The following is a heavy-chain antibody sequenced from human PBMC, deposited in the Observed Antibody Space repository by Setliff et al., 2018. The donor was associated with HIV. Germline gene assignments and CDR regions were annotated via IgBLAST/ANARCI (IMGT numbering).Heavy chain of an antibody. J-gene: IGHJ2*01. CDR1: GGSIRSYY. D-gene: IGHD3-16*01. CDR3: ARAGGGGRWLHLSYWYFDL. V-gene: IGHV4-59*01. CDR2: IYYSGST. Sequence: SETLSLTCTVSGGSIRSYYWSWIRQPPGKGLEWIGYIYYSGSTNYNPSLESRVTISVDTSKNQFSLKLSSVTAADTAVYYCARAGGGGRWLHLSYWYFDLWGRGTLVTVSS.